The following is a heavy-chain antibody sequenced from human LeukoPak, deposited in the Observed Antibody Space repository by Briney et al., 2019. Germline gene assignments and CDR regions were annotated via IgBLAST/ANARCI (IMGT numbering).Heavy chain of an antibody. J-gene: IGHJ4*02. Sequence: GGSLRLSCAASGFTFDDYGMSWVRQAPGKGLERVSGINWNGGSTGYADSVKGRFTISRDNAKNSLYLQMNSLRAEDTAVYYCAKEHSSSWYVGDYWGQGTLVTVSS. CDR1: GFTFDDYG. D-gene: IGHD6-13*01. CDR2: INWNGGST. CDR3: AKEHSSSWYVGDY. V-gene: IGHV3-20*04.